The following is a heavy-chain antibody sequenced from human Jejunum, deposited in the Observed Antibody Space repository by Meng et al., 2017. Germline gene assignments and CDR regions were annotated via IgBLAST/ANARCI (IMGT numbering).Heavy chain of an antibody. Sequence: AQSEESGRGLVQPSGTLALACAVSGGPIRDSNRWSLVRQPPGKGLEWIGEIYHTGSTNYNPSLKSRVTMSLDKSKNQFFLDLTSVTAADTAVYYCARDLLGPAIAASGYFDPWGQGTLVTVSS. D-gene: IGHD5-12*01. CDR3: ARDLLGPAIAASGYFDP. J-gene: IGHJ5*02. CDR1: GGPIRDSNR. CDR2: IYHTGST. V-gene: IGHV4-4*02.